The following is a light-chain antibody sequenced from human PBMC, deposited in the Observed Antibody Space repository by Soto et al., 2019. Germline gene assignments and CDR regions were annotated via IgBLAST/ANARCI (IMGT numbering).Light chain of an antibody. CDR2: AAS. V-gene: IGKV1-9*01. J-gene: IGKJ4*01. CDR3: QQLNTYPLT. CDR1: QDIGTS. Sequence: DIQLTQSPSFLSASVRDRVTITCRASQDIGTSLAWYQQRPGKALKVLITAASTSQSEVPPRFSGSGSGTEFTLTISSLQPEDLATYYCQQLNTYPLTFGGGTKVEI.